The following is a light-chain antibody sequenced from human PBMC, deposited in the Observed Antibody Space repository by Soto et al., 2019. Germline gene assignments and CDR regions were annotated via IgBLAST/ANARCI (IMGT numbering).Light chain of an antibody. V-gene: IGKV3-11*01. Sequence: EIVMTQSPATLSVSPGARAPLSCRANQSVRSNLAWYQQRPGQAPRLLIYGASSRATGIPDRFSGSGSGTDFTLTISSLEPEDFAVYYCQQRSNWPRTFGQGTKVDIK. CDR2: GAS. CDR3: QQRSNWPRT. CDR1: QSVRSN. J-gene: IGKJ1*01.